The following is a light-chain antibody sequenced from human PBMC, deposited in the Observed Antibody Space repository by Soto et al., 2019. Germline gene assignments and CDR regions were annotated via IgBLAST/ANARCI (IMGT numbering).Light chain of an antibody. CDR2: CAS. CDR1: LRVSRSA. J-gene: IGKJ2*01. CDR3: QQYDT. V-gene: IGKV3-20*01. Sequence: IVLTQSPGTLSLSPVERATLSCMASLRVSRSALATYQQKPGQALRLLIYCASSRSTGIPDRFSGSGSGADFTLTISRREPEDVAVYYCQQYDTFGQGTKLEIK.